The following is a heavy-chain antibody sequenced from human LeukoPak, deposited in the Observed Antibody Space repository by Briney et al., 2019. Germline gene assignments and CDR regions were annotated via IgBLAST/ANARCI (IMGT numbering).Heavy chain of an antibody. CDR2: ISTTGSAI. CDR1: GFAFSYSE. V-gene: IGHV3-48*03. D-gene: IGHD6-6*01. Sequence: GGSLRLSCVTSGFAFSYSEMTWVRQAPGKGPERVSYISTTGSAIYYADSLKGRFTISRDNAKNSVYLQMNSLRAEDTGIYYCARVRMSIMDVWGQGTTVTVSS. J-gene: IGHJ6*02. CDR3: ARVRMSIMDV.